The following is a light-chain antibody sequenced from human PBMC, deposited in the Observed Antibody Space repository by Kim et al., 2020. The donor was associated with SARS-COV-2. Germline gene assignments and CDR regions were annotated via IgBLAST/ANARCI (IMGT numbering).Light chain of an antibody. CDR3: QVWDTSTAV. CDR2: RDS. V-gene: IGLV3-9*01. J-gene: IGLJ2*01. CDR1: NIGSKN. Sequence: SYELTQPLSVSVALGQTARITCGGNNIGSKNVHWYQQKPGQASVLVIYRDSNRPSGIPERFSGSNSENMATLTISRAQAGDEADYYCQVWDTSTAVFGEGTQRTVL.